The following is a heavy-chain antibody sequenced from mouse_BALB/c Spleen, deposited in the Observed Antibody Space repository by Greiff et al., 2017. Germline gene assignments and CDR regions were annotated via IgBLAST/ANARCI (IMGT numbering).Heavy chain of an antibody. D-gene: IGHD2-13*01. V-gene: IGHV5-12-2*01. CDR2: ISNGGGST. Sequence: EVKLVESGGGLVQPGGSLKLSCAASGFTFSSYTMSWVRQTPEKRLEWVAYISNGGGSTYYPDTVKGRFTISRDNAKNTLYLQMSSLKSEDTAMYYCARHGDYSPPWFAYWGQGTLVTVSA. CDR3: ARHGDYSPPWFAY. CDR1: GFTFSSYT. J-gene: IGHJ3*01.